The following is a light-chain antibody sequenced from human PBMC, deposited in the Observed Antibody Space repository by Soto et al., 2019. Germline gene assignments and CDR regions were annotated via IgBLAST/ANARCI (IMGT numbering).Light chain of an antibody. Sequence: QSALTQPPSASGSPGQSVTISCTGTSSDVGAYNYVSWYQQHPGKAPKLMIYEVSKWHSGVPDRFSGYKSGNTDSLTVSGLRAEDGADYYCSSYAGSNKVFGGGTKLTVL. CDR3: SSYAGSNKV. CDR1: SSDVGAYNY. CDR2: EVS. V-gene: IGLV2-8*01. J-gene: IGLJ2*01.